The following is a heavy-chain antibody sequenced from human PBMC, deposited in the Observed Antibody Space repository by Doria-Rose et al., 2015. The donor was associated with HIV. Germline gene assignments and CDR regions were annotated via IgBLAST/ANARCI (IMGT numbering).Heavy chain of an antibody. D-gene: IGHD1-1*01. CDR2: INHSGST. CDR3: ARGLLRGGWNDVDYYYGMDV. Sequence: QVQLQESGAGLVKPSETLSLTCAVFGGSFSGYYWSWIRQPPGKGLEWIGEINHSGSTNYKTSLKRRVTISLGTSKNLFSLKLSSVTAADTAVYYCARGLLRGGWNDVDYYYGMDVWGQGTTVTVSS. V-gene: IGHV4-34*01. J-gene: IGHJ6*02. CDR1: GGSFSGYY.